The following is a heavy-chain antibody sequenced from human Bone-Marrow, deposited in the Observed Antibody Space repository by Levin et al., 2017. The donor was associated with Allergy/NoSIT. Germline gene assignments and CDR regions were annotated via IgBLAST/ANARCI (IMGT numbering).Heavy chain of an antibody. CDR2: ISWNSGSI. D-gene: IGHD6-19*01. V-gene: IGHV3-9*01. CDR3: AKDNSSGWFPYYYYYGMDV. J-gene: IGHJ6*02. CDR1: GFTFDDYA. Sequence: GGSLRLSCAASGFTFDDYAMHWVRQAPGKGLEWVSGISWNSGSIGYADSVKGRFTISRDNAKNSLYLQMNSLRAEDTALYYCAKDNSSGWFPYYYYYGMDVWGQGTTVTVSS.